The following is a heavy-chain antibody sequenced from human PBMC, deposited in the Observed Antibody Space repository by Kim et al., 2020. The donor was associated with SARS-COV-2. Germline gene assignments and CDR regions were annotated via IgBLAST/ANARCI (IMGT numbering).Heavy chain of an antibody. Sequence: SETLSLTCAVYGGSFSGYYWSWIRQPPGKGLEWIGEINHSGSTNYNPSLKSRVTISVDTSKNQFSLKLSSVTAADTAVYYCARGRWSGSYYNVEVYYFYFWGQGSLVTVSS. D-gene: IGHD3-10*01. CDR1: GGSFSGYY. V-gene: IGHV4-34*01. CDR3: ARGRWSGSYYNVEVYYFYF. J-gene: IGHJ4*02. CDR2: INHSGST.